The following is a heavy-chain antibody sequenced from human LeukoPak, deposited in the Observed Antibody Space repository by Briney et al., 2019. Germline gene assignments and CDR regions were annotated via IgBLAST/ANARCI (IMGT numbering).Heavy chain of an antibody. CDR1: GFTVSSNY. D-gene: IGHD4-17*01. V-gene: IGHV3-66*01. CDR2: IYSGGST. CDR3: ARYDYGDYLGWFDP. Sequence: GGSLRLSCAASGFTVSSNYMSWVRQAPGKGLEWVSVIYSGGSTYYADSVKGRFTISRDNSKNTLYLQMNSLRAEDTAVYYCARYDYGDYLGWFDPWGQGTLVTVSS. J-gene: IGHJ5*02.